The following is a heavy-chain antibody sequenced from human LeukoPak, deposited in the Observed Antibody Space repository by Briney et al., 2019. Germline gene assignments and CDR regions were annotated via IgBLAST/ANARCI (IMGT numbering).Heavy chain of an antibody. Sequence: GGSLRLSCVASGFTFFNYNMNWVRQAPGKGLEWVSFISSNSSAIYYAGSVEGRFTISRDNAKNSLYLQVNSLRAEDTAVYYCARGRSSSSWFVDYWGQGTLVTVSS. CDR3: ARGRSSSSWFVDY. D-gene: IGHD6-13*01. J-gene: IGHJ4*02. CDR2: ISSNSSAI. CDR1: GFTFFNYN. V-gene: IGHV3-48*01.